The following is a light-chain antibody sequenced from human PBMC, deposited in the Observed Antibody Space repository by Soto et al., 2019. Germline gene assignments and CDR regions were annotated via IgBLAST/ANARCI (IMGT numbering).Light chain of an antibody. J-gene: IGKJ4*01. CDR2: VAC. Sequence: IQLTQAPSSLAASVRDRVTITCRASQGVSSCLAWYQQKPGQPPKLLIYVACTLQRGVPSRLSGSGSGTDFTLILSSLQPEDFATYYCQQLNSYPFTFGGGTKVDI. CDR3: QQLNSYPFT. CDR1: QGVSSC. V-gene: IGKV1-9*01.